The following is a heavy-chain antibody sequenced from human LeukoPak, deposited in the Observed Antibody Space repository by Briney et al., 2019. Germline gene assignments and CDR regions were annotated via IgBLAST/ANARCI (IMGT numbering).Heavy chain of an antibody. CDR2: ISGYNGNT. V-gene: IGHV1-18*01. Sequence: ASVKVSCKASGYTFANYGISWVRQAPGQGLEWMGWISGYNGNTNYAQNLQGRGTMTTDTSTSTAYMELRSLRSDDTAVYYCARLLRYFDRGNWFDPWGQGTLVTVSS. CDR1: GYTFANYG. CDR3: ARLLRYFDRGNWFDP. J-gene: IGHJ5*02. D-gene: IGHD3-9*01.